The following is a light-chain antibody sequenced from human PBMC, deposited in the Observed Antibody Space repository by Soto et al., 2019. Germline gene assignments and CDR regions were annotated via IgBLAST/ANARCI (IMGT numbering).Light chain of an antibody. J-gene: IGKJ5*01. CDR3: QQRSSWPRIT. CDR2: DAS. V-gene: IGKV3-11*01. CDR1: QRVRSY. Sequence: ESMLTQSPATLSLSPGERATLSCRASQRVRSYLAWYQQKPGQAPRLLIYDASNRAPGIPARFSGSGSGTDFTLTISSLEPDDFAVYYCQQRSSWPRITFGQGTRLDIK.